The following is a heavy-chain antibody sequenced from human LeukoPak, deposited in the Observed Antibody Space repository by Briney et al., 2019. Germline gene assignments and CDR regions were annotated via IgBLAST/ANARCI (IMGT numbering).Heavy chain of an antibody. CDR2: VNQGATQK. J-gene: IGHJ4*02. D-gene: IGHD5-12*01. CDR3: ARVEASGYDYGAFDY. Sequence: GGSLRLSCAASGFDFSTQWMSWVRQAPGKGLEWVAIVNQGATQKYYVDSVKGRFTISRDSAKNSVDLQMNSLRVEDTAVYYCARVEASGYDYGAFDYWGQGTLVTVSS. V-gene: IGHV3-7*01. CDR1: GFDFSTQW.